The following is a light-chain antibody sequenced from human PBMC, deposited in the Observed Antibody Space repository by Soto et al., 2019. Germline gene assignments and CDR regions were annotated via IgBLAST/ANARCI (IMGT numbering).Light chain of an antibody. CDR2: SNN. CDR3: AAWDVSLNGVV. CDR1: SSNIGSNT. Sequence: QSVLTQPPSASGTPGQRVTISFSGSSSNIGSNTVNWYQQLPGTAPKLLIYSNNQRPSGVPDRFSGSKSGTSASLAISGLQSEDEADYYCAAWDVSLNGVVFGGGTKVTVL. V-gene: IGLV1-44*01. J-gene: IGLJ2*01.